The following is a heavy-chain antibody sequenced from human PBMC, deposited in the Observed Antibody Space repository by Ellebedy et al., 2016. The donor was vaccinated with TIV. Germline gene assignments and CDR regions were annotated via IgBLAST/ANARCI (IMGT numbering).Heavy chain of an antibody. J-gene: IGHJ6*02. V-gene: IGHV3-53*01. CDR3: ARDPRDPAIYYGMDV. D-gene: IGHD5-18*01. CDR1: GFTVSSNY. Sequence: GESLKISCAASGFTVSSNYMSWVRQAPGKGLEWVSVIYSGGITYYADSVKGRFTISRDNSKNTLYLQMNSLRAEDTAVYYCARDPRDPAIYYGMDVWGQGTTVTVSS. CDR2: IYSGGIT.